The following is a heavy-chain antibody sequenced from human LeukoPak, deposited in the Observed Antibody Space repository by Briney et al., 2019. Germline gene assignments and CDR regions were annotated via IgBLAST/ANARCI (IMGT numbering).Heavy chain of an antibody. CDR1: GFTFSDYY. CDR2: ISSSGSTI. CDR3: ARDQKFFVTMVRGGPNWFDP. D-gene: IGHD3-10*01. J-gene: IGHJ5*02. V-gene: IGHV3-11*01. Sequence: PGGSLRLSCAASGFTFSDYYMSWIRQAPGKGLEWVSYISSSGSTIYYADSVKGRFTISRDNAKNSLYLQMNSLRAEDTAVYYCARDQKFFVTMVRGGPNWFDPWGQGTLVTVSS.